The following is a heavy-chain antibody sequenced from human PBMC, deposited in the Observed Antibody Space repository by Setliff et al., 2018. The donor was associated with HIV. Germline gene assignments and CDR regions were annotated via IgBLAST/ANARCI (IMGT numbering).Heavy chain of an antibody. V-gene: IGHV4-31*03. D-gene: IGHD4-4*01. Sequence: SETLSLTCSVSGVSIVSGGFYYSWIRQHPGKGLEWLGTVYYTGKTYYNPSLQSRLTMSADTSKNQFSLKLSSMTAADTAVYYCARTHYSFNLLEYYYYYYMDVWGKGTTVTVSS. J-gene: IGHJ6*03. CDR2: VYYTGKT. CDR1: GVSIVSGGFY. CDR3: ARTHYSFNLLEYYYYYYMDV.